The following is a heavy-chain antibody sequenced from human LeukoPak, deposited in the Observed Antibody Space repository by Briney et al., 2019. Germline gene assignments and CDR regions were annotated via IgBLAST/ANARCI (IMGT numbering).Heavy chain of an antibody. V-gene: IGHV5-51*01. CDR3: ARVYRYGYLFSGGYMDV. J-gene: IGHJ6*03. Sequence: GAPLKISCKGSGARFTSYWIGWGRQLPGKGLEGRGIIYPGDSDTSYSPSFQGQVTIPADKSISPAYLQWSSLKASDTAMYYCARVYRYGYLFSGGYMDVWGKGTTVTVSS. CDR1: GARFTSYW. CDR2: IYPGDSDT. D-gene: IGHD5-18*01.